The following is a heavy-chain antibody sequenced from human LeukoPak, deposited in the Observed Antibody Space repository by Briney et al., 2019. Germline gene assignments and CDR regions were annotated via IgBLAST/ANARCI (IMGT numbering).Heavy chain of an antibody. CDR2: IYSGGST. J-gene: IGHJ4*02. CDR3: ARDKETGTYDY. D-gene: IGHD1-7*01. V-gene: IGHV3-66*01. CDR1: GFTVSSNY. Sequence: PGGSLRLSCAASGFTVSSNYMSWVRQAPGKGLELVSVIYSGGSTYYADSVKGRFTISRDNSKNTLYLQMNSLRAEDTAVYYCARDKETGTYDYWGQGTLVTVSS.